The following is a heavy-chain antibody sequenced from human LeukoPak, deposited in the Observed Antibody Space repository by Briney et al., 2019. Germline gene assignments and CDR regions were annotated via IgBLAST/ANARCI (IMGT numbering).Heavy chain of an antibody. V-gene: IGHV3-15*01. Sequence: GGSLRLSCAASGFTFPNAWVNWVRQAPGKGLEWVGHIKSKGNGGTTDYAAPVKGRFTISGDDSKNTVYLKMDSLEIEDTAVYFCTTDPGTGVRGYWGQGTLVTVSS. J-gene: IGHJ4*02. CDR1: GFTFPNAW. D-gene: IGHD3-10*01. CDR3: TTDPGTGVRGY. CDR2: IKSKGNGGTT.